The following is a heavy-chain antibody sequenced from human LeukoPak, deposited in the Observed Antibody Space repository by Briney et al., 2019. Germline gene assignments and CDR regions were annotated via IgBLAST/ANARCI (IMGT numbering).Heavy chain of an antibody. CDR1: GFTVSRNY. Sequence: GSLRLSCAVSGFTVSRNYMSWVRQAPGKGLEWIGYIYYSGSTNYNPSLKSRVTISVDTSKNQFSLKLSSVTAADTAVYYCARSNLGTPFDYWGQGTLVTVSS. J-gene: IGHJ4*02. CDR3: ARSNLGTPFDY. D-gene: IGHD7-27*01. V-gene: IGHV4-59*02. CDR2: IYYSGST.